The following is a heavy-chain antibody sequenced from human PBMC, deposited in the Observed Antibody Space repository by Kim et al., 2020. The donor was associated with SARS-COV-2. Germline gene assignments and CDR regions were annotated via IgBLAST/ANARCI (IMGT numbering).Heavy chain of an antibody. V-gene: IGHV4-59*08. CDR3: ARLYIGSGQSYYYYYMDV. D-gene: IGHD3-10*01. Sequence: KSRVTISVDTSKNQFSLKLSSVTAADTAVYYCARLYIGSGQSYYYYYMDVWGKGTTVTVSS. J-gene: IGHJ6*03.